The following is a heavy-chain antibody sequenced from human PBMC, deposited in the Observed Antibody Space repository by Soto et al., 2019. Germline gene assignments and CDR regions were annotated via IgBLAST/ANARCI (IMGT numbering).Heavy chain of an antibody. D-gene: IGHD6-13*01. Sequence: QVQLVESGGGVVQPGRSLRLSCAASGFTFSSYAMHWVRQAPGKGLEWVAVISYDGSNKYYADSVKGRFTISRDNSKNTLYLQMNSLRAEDTAVYYCARVAAAGIYYFDYWDQGTLVTVSS. CDR3: ARVAAAGIYYFDY. CDR1: GFTFSSYA. J-gene: IGHJ4*02. CDR2: ISYDGSNK. V-gene: IGHV3-30-3*01.